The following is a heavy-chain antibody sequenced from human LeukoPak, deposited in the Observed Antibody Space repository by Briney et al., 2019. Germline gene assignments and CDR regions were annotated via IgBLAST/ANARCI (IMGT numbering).Heavy chain of an antibody. Sequence: ASVKVSCKASGYTFNNFFISWVRQAPGQGLEWVGWISPHSHTTHYEDKFQGRVTMTTDTSTTTVYMELRSLRSDDAAVYFCARGRTMYYWGQGTPVTVSS. CDR2: ISPHSHTT. CDR3: ARGRTMYY. CDR1: GYTFNNFF. J-gene: IGHJ4*02. D-gene: IGHD3-10*02. V-gene: IGHV1-18*01.